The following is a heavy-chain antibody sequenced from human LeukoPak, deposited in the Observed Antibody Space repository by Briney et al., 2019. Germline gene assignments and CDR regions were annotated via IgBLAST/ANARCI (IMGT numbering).Heavy chain of an antibody. CDR1: GFTFSSYA. D-gene: IGHD6-13*01. J-gene: IGHJ4*02. Sequence: GRSLRLSCAASGFTFSSYAMHWVRQAPGKGLEWVAVISYDGSNKYYADSVKGRFTISRDNSKNTLYLQMNSLRAEDTAVYYCAREESWEASLDYWGQGTLVTVSS. CDR2: ISYDGSNK. CDR3: AREESWEASLDY. V-gene: IGHV3-30-3*01.